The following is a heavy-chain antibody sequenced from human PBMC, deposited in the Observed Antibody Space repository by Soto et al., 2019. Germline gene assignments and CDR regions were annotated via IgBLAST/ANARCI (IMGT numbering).Heavy chain of an antibody. D-gene: IGHD3-22*01. J-gene: IGHJ4*02. Sequence: GASLKVSCKASGYTFTSCAMHWVRQAPGQRLEWMGWINAGNGNTKYSQKFQGRVTITRDTSASTAYMELSSLRSEDTAVYYCARDHYYDTSGYYPDYWGQGTLVTVSS. V-gene: IGHV1-3*01. CDR3: ARDHYYDTSGYYPDY. CDR2: INAGNGNT. CDR1: GYTFTSCA.